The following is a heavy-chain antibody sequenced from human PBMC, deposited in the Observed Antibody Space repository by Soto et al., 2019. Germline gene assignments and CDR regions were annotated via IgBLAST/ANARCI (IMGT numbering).Heavy chain of an antibody. Sequence: QVQLVQSGAEVKKPGSSVKVSCKASGGTFSSYTISWVRQAPGQGLEWMGRIIPILGIANYAQKFQGRVTITADKSTSTAYMELSSLRSEDTAVYYCARIQLSSYYMDVWGKGTTVTVSS. D-gene: IGHD5-18*01. V-gene: IGHV1-69*02. CDR2: IIPILGIA. J-gene: IGHJ6*03. CDR1: GGTFSSYT. CDR3: ARIQLSSYYMDV.